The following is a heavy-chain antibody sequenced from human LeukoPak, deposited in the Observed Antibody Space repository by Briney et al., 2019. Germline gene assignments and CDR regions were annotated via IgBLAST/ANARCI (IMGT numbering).Heavy chain of an antibody. D-gene: IGHD3/OR15-3a*01. CDR1: GGSFSGNY. CDR2: IIHDRGTGRGTP. J-gene: IGHJ5*02. V-gene: IGHV4-34*12. Sequence: SETLSLTCAVYGGSFSGNYWSWIRQPPGKGLEWIVEIIHDRGTGRGTPTYNPSLKSRVTISVDTSKNQFSLNLNAVTAADTAVYYCARTSGTGWFDPWGQGTLVTVSS. CDR3: ARTSGTGWFDP.